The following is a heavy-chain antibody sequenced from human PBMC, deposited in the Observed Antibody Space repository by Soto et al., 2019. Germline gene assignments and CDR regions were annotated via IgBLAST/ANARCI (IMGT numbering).Heavy chain of an antibody. D-gene: IGHD4-17*01. V-gene: IGHV4-31*03. CDR1: GGSISRSGYY. Sequence: QVQLQESGPGLVKPSQTLSLTCTVSGGSISRSGYYWSWIRQHPGKGLEWIGYIYYTGNTYYNPSLKSRVTISADPSQNRFSLELNSVTAADTAVYYCAWDYGGKYYFDYWGQGTLVSVSS. CDR3: AWDYGGKYYFDY. J-gene: IGHJ4*02. CDR2: IYYTGNT.